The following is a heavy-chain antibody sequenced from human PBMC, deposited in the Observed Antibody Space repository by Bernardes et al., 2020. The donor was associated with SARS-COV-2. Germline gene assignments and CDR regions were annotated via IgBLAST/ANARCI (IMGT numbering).Heavy chain of an antibody. CDR1: GFTFSTYA. CDR2: ISHYGSHL. D-gene: IGHD2-15*01. Sequence: GGSLRLSCAASGFTFSTYAMHWVRQAPGKGLEWVAIISHYGSHLYGDSVKGRFTISRDNSKNTLYLQMNSLRPADTAVYYCARETPDINSSYFDYWGQGTPGTVSS. V-gene: IGHV3-30*03. CDR3: ARETPDINSSYFDY. J-gene: IGHJ4*02.